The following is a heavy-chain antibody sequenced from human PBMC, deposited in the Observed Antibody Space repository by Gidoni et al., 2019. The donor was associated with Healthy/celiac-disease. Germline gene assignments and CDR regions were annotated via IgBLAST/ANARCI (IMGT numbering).Heavy chain of an antibody. J-gene: IGHJ4*02. Sequence: EVQLVESGGGLVKPGGSLRLSCAASGFTFSNARMSWVRQAPGNGLEWVCRIKSQTYGGTTDYAEPLKGRFTISRDDAKNTLYLQMNSLKTEDTAVYYCTTDLLWFGELLTTGVDYWGQGTLVTVSA. CDR3: TTDLLWFGELLTTGVDY. D-gene: IGHD3-10*01. CDR2: IKSQTYGGTT. V-gene: IGHV3-15*01. CDR1: GFTFSNAR.